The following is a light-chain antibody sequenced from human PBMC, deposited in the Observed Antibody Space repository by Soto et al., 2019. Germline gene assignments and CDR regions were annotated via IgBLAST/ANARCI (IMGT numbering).Light chain of an antibody. CDR3: SSYTSGSTDV. CDR2: DVS. CDR1: SSDVGDYDF. Sequence: QSALTQPASVSGSPGQSITISCTGTSSDVGDYDFVSWYQQHPGKAPKLVIYDVSNRPSGVSNRFSASKSGNTASLTISGLQAEDEADYYCSSYTSGSTDVFGSGTKVTVL. V-gene: IGLV2-14*03. J-gene: IGLJ1*01.